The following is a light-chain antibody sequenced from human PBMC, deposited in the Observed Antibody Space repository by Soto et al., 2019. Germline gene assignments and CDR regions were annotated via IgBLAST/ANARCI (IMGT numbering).Light chain of an antibody. Sequence: EIVLTQSPGTLSLSPGERATLSCRASQSVSSLLAWYQQKPGQSPRLLIYGASTRATGIPARFSGSGSGTEFTLTINSLQSEDFAIYYCHQYNDWPPLTFGGGTKVDIK. CDR2: GAS. V-gene: IGKV3-15*01. CDR3: HQYNDWPPLT. J-gene: IGKJ4*01. CDR1: QSVSSL.